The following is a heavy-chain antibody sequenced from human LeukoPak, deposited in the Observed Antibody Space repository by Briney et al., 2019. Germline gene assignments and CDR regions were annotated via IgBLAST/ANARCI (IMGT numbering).Heavy chain of an antibody. CDR1: GYTFTSYD. J-gene: IGHJ4*02. D-gene: IGHD3-10*01. CDR3: ARAWFGELLYPFDY. Sequence: GSVKVSCKASGYTFTSYDINWVRQATGQGLEWMGWMNPNSGNTGYAQKFQGRVTITRNTSISTAYMELSSLRSEDTAVYYCARAWFGELLYPFDYWGQGTLVTVSS. CDR2: MNPNSGNT. V-gene: IGHV1-8*03.